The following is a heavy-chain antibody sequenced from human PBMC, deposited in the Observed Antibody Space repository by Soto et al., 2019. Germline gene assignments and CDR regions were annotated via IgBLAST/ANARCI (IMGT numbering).Heavy chain of an antibody. CDR3: AREVPNDGELPYYYYGMDV. CDR1: GFTFSSYA. Sequence: PGGSLRLSCAASGFTFSSYAMHWVRQAPGKGLEWVAVISYDGSNKYYADSVKGRFTISRDNSKNTLYLQMNSLRAEDTAVYYCAREVPNDGELPYYYYGMDVWGQGTTVTVSS. D-gene: IGHD1-7*01. J-gene: IGHJ6*02. V-gene: IGHV3-30-3*01. CDR2: ISYDGSNK.